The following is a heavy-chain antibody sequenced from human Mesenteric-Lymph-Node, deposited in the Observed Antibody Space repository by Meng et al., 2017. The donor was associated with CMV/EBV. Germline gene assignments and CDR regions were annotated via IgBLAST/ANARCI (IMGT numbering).Heavy chain of an antibody. V-gene: IGHV4-39*01. Sequence: GSLRLSCTVSGGSISSSSYYWGWIRQPPGQGLEWIGSIYYSGSTYYNPSLKSRVTISVDTSKNQFSLKLSSVTAADTAVYYCARGGSMGSYYYYGMDVWGQGTTVTVSS. CDR2: IYYSGST. CDR3: ARGGSMGSYYYYGMDV. D-gene: IGHD2-2*01. CDR1: GGSISSSSYY. J-gene: IGHJ6*02.